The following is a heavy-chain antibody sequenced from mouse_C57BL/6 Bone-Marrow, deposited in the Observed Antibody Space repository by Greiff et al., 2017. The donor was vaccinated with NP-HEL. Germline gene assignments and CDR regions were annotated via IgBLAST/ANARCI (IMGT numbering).Heavy chain of an antibody. CDR1: GYTFTSYG. CDR3: ARGRYSNYEYWYFDV. D-gene: IGHD2-5*01. Sequence: QVQLQQSGAELARPGASVKLSCKASGYTFTSYGISWVKQRTGQGLEWIGEIYPRSGNTYYNEKFKGKATLTADKSSSTAYMELRSLTSEDSAVYFYARGRYSNYEYWYFDVGGTGTTVTVTA. J-gene: IGHJ1*03. V-gene: IGHV1-81*01. CDR2: IYPRSGNT.